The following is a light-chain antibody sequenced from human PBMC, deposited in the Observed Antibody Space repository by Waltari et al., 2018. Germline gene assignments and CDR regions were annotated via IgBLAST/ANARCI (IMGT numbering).Light chain of an antibody. V-gene: IGKV1-5*03. Sequence: DIQMTQSPSTLSASVGDRVTVTCRASQTIGTYLAWFQRKPGKAPKLLIYEASTLENGVPSRFSGSGSGTEFTLTISSLEPDDFATYYCQQYNSYWWTFGLGTKVEV. CDR1: QTIGTY. J-gene: IGKJ1*01. CDR2: EAS. CDR3: QQYNSYWWT.